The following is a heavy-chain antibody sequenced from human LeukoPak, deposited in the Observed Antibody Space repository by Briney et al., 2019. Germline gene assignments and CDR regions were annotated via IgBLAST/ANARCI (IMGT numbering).Heavy chain of an antibody. V-gene: IGHV4-4*02. CDR3: ARDGHNYYGMDV. J-gene: IGHJ6*02. Sequence: SETLSLTCAVSGGSISSSNWWSWVRQPPGKGLEWIGSIYYSGSTYYNPSLKSRVTISVDTSKNQFSLKLSSVTAADTAVYYCARDGHNYYGMDVWGQGTTVTVSS. D-gene: IGHD3/OR15-3a*01. CDR1: GGSISSSNW. CDR2: IYYSGST.